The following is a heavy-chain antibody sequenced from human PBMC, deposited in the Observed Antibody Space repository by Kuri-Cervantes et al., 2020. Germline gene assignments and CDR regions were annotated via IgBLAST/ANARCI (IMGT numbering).Heavy chain of an antibody. CDR1: GFTFSSYA. V-gene: IGHV3-30*14. D-gene: IGHD3-9*01. CDR3: ARDPPYYDILTGYYSTGFWWYYGMDV. CDR2: ISYDGSNK. Sequence: GESLKISCAASGFTFSSYAMHWVRQAPGKGLEWVAVISYDGSNKYYADSVKGRFTISRDNSKNTLYLQMNSLRAEDTAVYYCARDPPYYDILTGYYSTGFWWYYGMDVWGQGTTVTVSS. J-gene: IGHJ6*02.